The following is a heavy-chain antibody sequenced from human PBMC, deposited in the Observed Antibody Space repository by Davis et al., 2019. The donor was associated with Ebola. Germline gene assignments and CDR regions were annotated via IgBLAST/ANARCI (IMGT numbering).Heavy chain of an antibody. CDR1: GGSISSSSYY. D-gene: IGHD3-22*01. CDR2: IYYSGST. J-gene: IGHJ4*02. V-gene: IGHV4-39*07. Sequence: ESLKISCTVSGGSISSSSYYWGWIRQPPGKGLEWIGSIYYSGSTYYNPSLKSRVTISVDTSKNQFSLKLSSVTAADTAVYYCARGGAYYYDSSGSRNDYWGQGTLVTVSS. CDR3: ARGGAYYYDSSGSRNDY.